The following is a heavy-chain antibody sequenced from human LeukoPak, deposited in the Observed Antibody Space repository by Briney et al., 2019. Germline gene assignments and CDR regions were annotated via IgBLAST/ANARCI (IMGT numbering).Heavy chain of an antibody. J-gene: IGHJ5*02. Sequence: PSQTLSLTCAVSGGSISSGGYSWSWIRQPPGKGLEWIGYIYHSGSTYYNPSLKSRVTISVDRSKNQFSLKLSSVTAADTAVYYCARGDCGGDCYSFTDANNWFDPWGQGTLVTVSS. CDR3: ARGDCGGDCYSFTDANNWFDP. CDR2: IYHSGST. D-gene: IGHD2-21*02. CDR1: GGSISSGGYS. V-gene: IGHV4-30-2*01.